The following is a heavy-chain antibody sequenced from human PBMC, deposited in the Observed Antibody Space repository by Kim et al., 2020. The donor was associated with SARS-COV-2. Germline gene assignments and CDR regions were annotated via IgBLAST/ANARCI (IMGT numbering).Heavy chain of an antibody. D-gene: IGHD3-10*01. CDR2: ISAYNGNT. Sequence: ASVKVSCKASGYTFTSYGISWVRQAPGQGLEWMGWISAYNGNTNYAQKLQGRVTMTTDTSTSTAYMELRSLRSDDMAVYYCARDLRLLWFGGLFGPAGGRYYYGMDVWGQGTTVTVSS. V-gene: IGHV1-18*03. J-gene: IGHJ6*02. CDR3: ARDLRLLWFGGLFGPAGGRYYYGMDV. CDR1: GYTFTSYG.